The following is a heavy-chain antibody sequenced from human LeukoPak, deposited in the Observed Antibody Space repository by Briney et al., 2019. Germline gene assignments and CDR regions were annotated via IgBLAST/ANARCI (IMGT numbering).Heavy chain of an antibody. D-gene: IGHD6-13*01. Sequence: GGSLRLSCAASGFTFDDYTMHWVRQAPGKGLEWVSLISWDGGSTYYADSVKGRFTISRDNSKNSLYLQMNSLRAEDTALYYCAKDIFVLGGIAAAGTWWFDPWGQGTLVTVSS. CDR3: AKDIFVLGGIAAAGTWWFDP. J-gene: IGHJ5*02. V-gene: IGHV3-43*01. CDR2: ISWDGGST. CDR1: GFTFDDYT.